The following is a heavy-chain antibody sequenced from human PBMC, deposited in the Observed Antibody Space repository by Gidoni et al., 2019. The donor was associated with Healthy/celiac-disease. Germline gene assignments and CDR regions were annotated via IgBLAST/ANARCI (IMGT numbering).Heavy chain of an antibody. CDR1: GFTFRNAW. J-gene: IGHJ6*02. CDR2: IKSKTDGGTT. Sequence: EVQLVESGGGLVKPGGSLRLFCAASGFTFRNAWMSWVRQAPGKGLEWVGRIKSKTDGGTTDYAAPVKGRFTISRDDSKNTLYLQMNSLKTEDTAVYYCTTENIVVVVAATDYYYGMDVWGQGTTVTVSS. D-gene: IGHD2-15*01. CDR3: TTENIVVVVAATDYYYGMDV. V-gene: IGHV3-15*01.